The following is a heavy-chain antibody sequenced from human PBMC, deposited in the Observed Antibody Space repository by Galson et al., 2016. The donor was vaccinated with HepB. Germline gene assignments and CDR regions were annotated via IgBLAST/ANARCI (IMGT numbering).Heavy chain of an antibody. D-gene: IGHD3-10*01. CDR1: GFSLSTSGVG. V-gene: IGHV2-5*02. CDR3: AHRRFDFDSCDSGSATAFDF. CDR2: IYWDDDK. Sequence: PALVKPTQTLTLTCTFSGFSLSTSGVGVGWIRQPPGKALEWLAAIYWDDDKRYSPSLKTRLTLTKDTSENQVVLTMTNMDPLDTATYYCAHRRFDFDSCDSGSATAFDFWGQGTMVTVSS. J-gene: IGHJ3*01.